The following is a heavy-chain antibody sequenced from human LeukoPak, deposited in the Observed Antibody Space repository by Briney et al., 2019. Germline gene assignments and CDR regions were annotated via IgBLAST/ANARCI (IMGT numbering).Heavy chain of an antibody. CDR3: ARGTEGVYYYYYYMDV. CDR1: GFTFSSYW. Sequence: GGSLRLSCAASGFTFSSYWMSWVRQAPGKGLERVANIKQDGSEKYYVDSVKGRFTISRDNAKNSLYLQMNSLRAEDTAVYYCARGTEGVYYYYYYMDVWGKGTTVTVSS. CDR2: IKQDGSEK. J-gene: IGHJ6*03. V-gene: IGHV3-7*01.